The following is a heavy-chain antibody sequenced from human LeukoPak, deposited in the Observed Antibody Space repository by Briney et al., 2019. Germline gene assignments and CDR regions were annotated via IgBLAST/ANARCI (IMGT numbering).Heavy chain of an antibody. CDR3: ARANYNDWGLFDY. V-gene: IGHV3-7*01. CDR1: AFIFSSYW. D-gene: IGHD3-10*01. CDR2: INQDGSEK. Sequence: GGSLRLSCAASAFIFSSYWMTWVRQAPGKGLEWVASINQDGSEKFYVGSVKGRFTISRDNAKYSLYLQMNSLRAEDTAVYYCARANYNDWGLFDYWGQGTLVTVSS. J-gene: IGHJ4*02.